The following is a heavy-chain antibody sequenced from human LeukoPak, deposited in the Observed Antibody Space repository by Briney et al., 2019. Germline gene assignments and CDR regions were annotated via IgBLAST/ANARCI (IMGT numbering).Heavy chain of an antibody. V-gene: IGHV1-69*13. CDR2: IIPIFGTA. Sequence: APVKVSCKASGGTFSSYAISGVRQAPGQGLEWMGGIIPIFGTANYAQKFQGRVTITADESTSTAYMELSSLRSEDTAVYYCARDSSGWYWDYWGQGTLVTVSS. D-gene: IGHD6-19*01. CDR3: ARDSSGWYWDY. J-gene: IGHJ4*02. CDR1: GGTFSSYA.